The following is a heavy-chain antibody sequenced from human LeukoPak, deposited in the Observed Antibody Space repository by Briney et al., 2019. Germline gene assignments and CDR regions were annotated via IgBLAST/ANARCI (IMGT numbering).Heavy chain of an antibody. V-gene: IGHV1-3*01. J-gene: IGHJ4*02. D-gene: IGHD5-24*01. Sequence: ASVKVSCKASGYTFASYAMHWVRQAPGQRLEWMGWINAGNGNTNYAQKLQGRVTMTTDTSTSTAYMELSSLRSEDTAVFYCARTEMATILDFDYWGQGTLVTVSS. CDR2: INAGNGNT. CDR1: GYTFASYA. CDR3: ARTEMATILDFDY.